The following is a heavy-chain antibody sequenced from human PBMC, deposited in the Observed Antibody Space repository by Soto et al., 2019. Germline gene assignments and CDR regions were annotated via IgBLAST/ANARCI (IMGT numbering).Heavy chain of an antibody. CDR2: ISYDGGNK. V-gene: IGHV3-30*18. CDR1: GFTFTDYG. J-gene: IGHJ6*02. CDR3: AKDYGDTLGVLAL. D-gene: IGHD4-17*01. Sequence: QVYLVESGGGVVQPGTSLRLSCAASGFTFTDYGMHWVRQAPGKGLEWVAVISYDGGNKYYADSVKGRFTISRDNSKSTLYQQMGSLRAEDTAMYHCAKDYGDTLGVLALWGQGTTVTVSS.